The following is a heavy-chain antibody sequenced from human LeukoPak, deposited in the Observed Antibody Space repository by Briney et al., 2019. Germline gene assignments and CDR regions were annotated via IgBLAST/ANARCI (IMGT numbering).Heavy chain of an antibody. CDR1: GYTFTGYY. D-gene: IGHD6-13*01. V-gene: IGHV1-46*01. CDR3: ARDGDLGYSSTWYVRRHFDY. CDR2: INPSGGST. Sequence: ASVKVSCKASGYTFTGYYMHWVRQAPGQGLEWMGIINPSGGSTTYAQKFQGRVTMTRDMSTSTVYMDLSSLTSEDTAVYYCARDGDLGYSSTWYVRRHFDYWGQGTLVTVSS. J-gene: IGHJ4*02.